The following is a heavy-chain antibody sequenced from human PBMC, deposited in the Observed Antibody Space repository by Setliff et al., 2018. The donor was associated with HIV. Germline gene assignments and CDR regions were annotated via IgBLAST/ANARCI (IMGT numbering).Heavy chain of an antibody. J-gene: IGHJ6*02. Sequence: GASVKASCKASGGTFSSYAISWVRQAPGQGLEWMGGIIPISGTANYAQKFQGRVTITADESTSTAYMELSSLRSEDTAVYYCASPWGGSYYYYGMDVWGQGTTVTVSS. V-gene: IGHV1-69*13. D-gene: IGHD3-16*01. CDR1: GGTFSSYA. CDR2: IIPISGTA. CDR3: ASPWGGSYYYYGMDV.